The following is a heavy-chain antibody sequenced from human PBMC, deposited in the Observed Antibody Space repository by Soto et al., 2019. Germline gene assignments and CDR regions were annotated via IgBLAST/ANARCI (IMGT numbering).Heavy chain of an antibody. Sequence: EVQLVESGEGLVQPGGSLRLSCAASGFSFSSYAMHWVRQAPGKGLEYVSGISRNGGNTNYADSVKGRFTISRDNSKNTLDLQMGSLRGEDMAVYYCARGRNEGLSRYHGLDVWGQGTTVTVSS. J-gene: IGHJ6*02. V-gene: IGHV3-64*02. D-gene: IGHD1-1*01. CDR3: ARGRNEGLSRYHGLDV. CDR2: ISRNGGNT. CDR1: GFSFSSYA.